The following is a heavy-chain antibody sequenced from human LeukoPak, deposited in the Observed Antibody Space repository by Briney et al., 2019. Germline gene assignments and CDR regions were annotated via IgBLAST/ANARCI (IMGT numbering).Heavy chain of an antibody. CDR1: GGTYSSYA. CDR3: ASSYGSGSYYLFDY. CDR2: IIPIFGTA. D-gene: IGHD3-10*01. Sequence: SVKVSCKASGGTYSSYAISWVRQAPGQGLEWMGGIIPIFGTANYAQKFQGRVTITTDESTSTAYMELSSLRSEDTAVYYCASSYGSGSYYLFDYWGQGTLVTVSS. J-gene: IGHJ4*02. V-gene: IGHV1-69*05.